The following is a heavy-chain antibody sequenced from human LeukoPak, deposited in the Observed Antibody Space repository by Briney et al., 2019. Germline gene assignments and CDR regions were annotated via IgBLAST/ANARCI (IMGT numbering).Heavy chain of an antibody. V-gene: IGHV1-2*02. D-gene: IGHD5-18*01. Sequence: GASVKVPCKASGYTFTGYYMHWVRQAPGQGLEWMGWINPNSGGTNYAQKFQGRVTMTRDTSISTAYMELSRLRSDDTAVYYCARVPARGYSYGSDDYWGQGTLVTVSS. CDR1: GYTFTGYY. CDR3: ARVPARGYSYGSDDY. J-gene: IGHJ4*02. CDR2: INPNSGGT.